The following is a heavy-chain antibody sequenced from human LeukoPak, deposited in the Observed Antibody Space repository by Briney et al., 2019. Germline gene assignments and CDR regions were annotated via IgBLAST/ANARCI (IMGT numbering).Heavy chain of an antibody. D-gene: IGHD3-16*02. J-gene: IGHJ2*01. CDR2: IYGSGST. CDR3: ASYRNGWYFDL. V-gene: IGHV4-31*03. Sequence: PSETLSLTCTVSGVSISSGGYYWSWIRQHPGKGLEWIGYIYGSGSTYYNPALKSRFTISGDTSKNQFSLNLSSVTAADTAVYFCASYRNGWYFDLWGRGTQVTVSS. CDR1: GVSISSGGYY.